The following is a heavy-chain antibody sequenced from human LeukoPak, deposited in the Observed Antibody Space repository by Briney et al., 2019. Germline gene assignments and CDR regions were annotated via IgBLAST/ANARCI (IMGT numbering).Heavy chain of an antibody. CDR3: AKGGGVVVVPATNWFDP. V-gene: IGHV3-23*01. CDR2: ISGSGGST. J-gene: IGHJ5*02. CDR1: GFTFSSYA. Sequence: GGSLRLSCAASGFTFSSYAMSWVRQAPGKGLEWVSAISGSGGSTYYADSVKGRFTISRDNSKNTLYLQMNSLRAEDTAVYYCAKGGGVVVVPATNWFDPWGQGTLVTVSS. D-gene: IGHD2-2*01.